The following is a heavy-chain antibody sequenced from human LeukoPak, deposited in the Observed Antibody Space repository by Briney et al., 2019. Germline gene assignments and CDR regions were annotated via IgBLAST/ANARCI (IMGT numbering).Heavy chain of an antibody. Sequence: PGGSLRLSCAASGFTFSSYAMSWVRQAPGKGLEWVSAISGSGGSTYYADSVKGRFTISRDNSKNTLYLQMNSLKTEDTAVYFCTTDYCDSSGYVFWGQGTLVTVSS. J-gene: IGHJ4*02. CDR2: ISGSGGST. V-gene: IGHV3-23*01. CDR3: TTDYCDSSGYVF. CDR1: GFTFSSYA. D-gene: IGHD3-22*01.